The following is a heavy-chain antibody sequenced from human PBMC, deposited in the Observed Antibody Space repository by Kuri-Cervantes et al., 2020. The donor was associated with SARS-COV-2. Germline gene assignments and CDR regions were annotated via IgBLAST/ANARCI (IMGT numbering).Heavy chain of an antibody. CDR3: AKDPRTTVTTFLFDY. D-gene: IGHD4-17*01. V-gene: IGHV3-23*01. CDR2: ISGSGGST. Sequence: GESLKISCAASGFTFSSYAMSWVRQAPGKGLEWVSAISGSGGSTYYADSVKGRFTISRDNSKNTLYLQMNSLRAEDTAVYYCAKDPRTTVTTFLFDYWVQGTLVTSPQ. CDR1: GFTFSSYA. J-gene: IGHJ4*02.